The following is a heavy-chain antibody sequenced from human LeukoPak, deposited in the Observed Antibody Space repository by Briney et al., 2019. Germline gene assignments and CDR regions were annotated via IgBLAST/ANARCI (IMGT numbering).Heavy chain of an antibody. CDR2: IYWDDDK. Sequence: SGPTLVNPTQTLTLTCTFSGFSLSTSGVGVGWIRQPPGKALEWLALIYWDDDKRNSPSLKCRLTITKDTSKNQVVLTMTNMDPVDTATYYCAHSREYYDILTGYYGPYWFDPWGQGTLVTVSS. D-gene: IGHD3-9*01. CDR1: GFSLSTSGVG. V-gene: IGHV2-5*02. J-gene: IGHJ5*02. CDR3: AHSREYYDILTGYYGPYWFDP.